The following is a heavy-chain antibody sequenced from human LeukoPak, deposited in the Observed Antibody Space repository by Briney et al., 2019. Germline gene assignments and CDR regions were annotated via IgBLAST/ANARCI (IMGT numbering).Heavy chain of an antibody. CDR2: MNPNSGNT. J-gene: IGHJ6*03. CDR1: GYTFTSYD. Sequence: ASVKVSCKASGYTFTSYDINWVRQATGQGLEWMGWMNPNSGNTGYAKKFQGRVTMTRNTSISTAYMELSSLRSEDTAVYYCARTNNYYYMDVWGKGTTVTVSS. V-gene: IGHV1-8*01. CDR3: ARTNNYYYMDV.